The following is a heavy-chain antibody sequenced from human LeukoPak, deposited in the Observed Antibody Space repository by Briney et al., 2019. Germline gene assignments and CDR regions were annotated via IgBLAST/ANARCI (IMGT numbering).Heavy chain of an antibody. CDR2: INHSGST. Sequence: SETLSLTCAVYGGSFSGYYWSWIRQPPGKGLEWIGEINHSGSTNYNPSLKSRVTISVDTSKNQFSLKLSSVTAADTAVYYCARGSGWYVGWWFDPWGQGTLVTVSS. CDR3: ARGSGWYVGWWFDP. D-gene: IGHD6-19*01. CDR1: GGSFSGYY. V-gene: IGHV4-34*01. J-gene: IGHJ5*02.